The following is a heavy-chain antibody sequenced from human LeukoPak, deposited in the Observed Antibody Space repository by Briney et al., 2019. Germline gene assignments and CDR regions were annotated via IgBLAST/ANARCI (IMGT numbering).Heavy chain of an antibody. D-gene: IGHD3-10*01. V-gene: IGHV3-48*04. J-gene: IGHJ3*02. Sequence: GGSLRLSCAASGFTFSSYSMNWVRQAPGKGLEWLSYISPTSSTIYYADSVKGRFTISRDNAKNSLYLQMNSLRAEDTAVYYCAKDIQYYSGSWVPADAFDIWGQGTVVTVSS. CDR3: AKDIQYYSGSWVPADAFDI. CDR2: ISPTSSTI. CDR1: GFTFSSYS.